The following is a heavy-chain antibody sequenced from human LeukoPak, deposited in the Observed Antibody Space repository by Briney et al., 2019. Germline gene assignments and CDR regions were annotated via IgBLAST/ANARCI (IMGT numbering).Heavy chain of an antibody. Sequence: VASVKVSCKASGYTFTGYYMHWVRQAPGQGLEWMGRINPNSGGTNYAQKFQGRVTMTRDTSISTAYMELSRLRSDDTAVYYCARVPGDGYYYYGMDVWGQGTTVTVSS. J-gene: IGHJ6*02. D-gene: IGHD7-27*01. CDR2: INPNSGGT. CDR1: GYTFTGYY. V-gene: IGHV1-2*06. CDR3: ARVPGDGYYYYGMDV.